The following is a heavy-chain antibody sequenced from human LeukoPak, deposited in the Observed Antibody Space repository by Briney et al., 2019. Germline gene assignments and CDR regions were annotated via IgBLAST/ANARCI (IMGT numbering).Heavy chain of an antibody. J-gene: IGHJ4*02. V-gene: IGHV1-2*02. CDR1: RYIFNGYY. Sequence: ASVNVSCKASRYIFNGYYMHWVRQAPGQGLESMGWINSLSGDTNYGQKFQGRVTMSRDTAINTAYMELTSLTSDDTGVYYCARGRGGATTGLDHWGQGSLVTVSS. CDR2: INSLSGDT. D-gene: IGHD1-26*01. CDR3: ARGRGGATTGLDH.